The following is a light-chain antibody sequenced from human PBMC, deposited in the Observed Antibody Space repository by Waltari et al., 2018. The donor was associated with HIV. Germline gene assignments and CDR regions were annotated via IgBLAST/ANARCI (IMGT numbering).Light chain of an antibody. CDR1: QSVRNY. Sequence: EFVLTQSPATLSLSPGERATLSCRASQSVRNYLAWYQQRPGQAPRLLIYDASNRATGIPARFSGSGSGTDFTLTISSLEPEDFATYYCQQFNSYPLTFGGGSKVELQ. CDR3: QQFNSYPLT. V-gene: IGKV3-11*01. J-gene: IGKJ4*01. CDR2: DAS.